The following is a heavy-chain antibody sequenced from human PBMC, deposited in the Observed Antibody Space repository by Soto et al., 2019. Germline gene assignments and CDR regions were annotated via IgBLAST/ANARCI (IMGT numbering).Heavy chain of an antibody. CDR2: IYDSESA. CDR1: GESISSGGYY. J-gene: IGHJ4*02. Sequence: QVQLQESGPGLVKASQTLSLICNVSGESISSGGYYWSWIRHHPGKGLEWIGCIYDSESAYYNPSLRSRVTISNDTSKNHVAMKLSSVTAADTAVYYCARASSSSSAADYWGQGTLVTVSS. D-gene: IGHD6-6*01. V-gene: IGHV4-31*03. CDR3: ARASSSSSAADY.